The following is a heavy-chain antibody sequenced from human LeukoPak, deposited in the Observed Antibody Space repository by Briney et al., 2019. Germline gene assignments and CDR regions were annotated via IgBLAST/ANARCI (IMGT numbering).Heavy chain of an antibody. V-gene: IGHV4-39*01. CDR2: IYYSGST. J-gene: IGHJ3*02. CDR1: GGSISSSSYY. Sequence: SETLSLTCTVSGGSISSSSYYWGWIRQPPGKGLEWIGSIYYSGSTYYNPSLKSRVTISVDTSKNQFSLKLSSVTAADTAVYYCARHHVAYDPYAFDIRGQGTMVTVSS. CDR3: ARHHVAYDPYAFDI. D-gene: IGHD3-3*01.